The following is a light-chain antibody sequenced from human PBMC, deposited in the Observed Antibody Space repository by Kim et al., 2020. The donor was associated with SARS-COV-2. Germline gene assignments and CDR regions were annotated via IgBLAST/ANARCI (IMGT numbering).Light chain of an antibody. J-gene: IGLJ3*02. CDR2: EVT. CDR3: SSYTTSSTWV. Sequence: QSALTQPPSVSGSPGQSVTISCTATSNDVGSYNRVSWYQQPPGTAPKLMIYEVTNRPSGVPDRFSGSKSANTASLTISGLQAEDEADYYCSSYTTSSTWVFGGGTQLTVL. CDR1: SNDVGSYNR. V-gene: IGLV2-18*02.